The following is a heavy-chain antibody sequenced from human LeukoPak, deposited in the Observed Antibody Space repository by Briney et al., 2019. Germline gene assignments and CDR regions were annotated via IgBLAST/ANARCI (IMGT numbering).Heavy chain of an antibody. CDR1: GGTFSSYT. Sequence: SVKVSCKASGGTFSSYTISWVRQAPGQGLEWMGRIVPILGIANYAQKFQGRVTITADKSTSTAYMELSSLRSEDTAVYYCARAPSDYYDSSGYGWFDPWGQGTLVTVSS. CDR2: IVPILGIA. D-gene: IGHD3-22*01. V-gene: IGHV1-69*02. J-gene: IGHJ5*02. CDR3: ARAPSDYYDSSGYGWFDP.